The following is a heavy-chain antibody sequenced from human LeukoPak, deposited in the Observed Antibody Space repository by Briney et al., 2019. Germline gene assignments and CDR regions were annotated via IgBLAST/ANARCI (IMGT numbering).Heavy chain of an antibody. Sequence: GGSLRLSCAASGFTFSNAWMSWVRQAPGKGLEWVGRIKSKTDGGTTDYAAPVKGGFTISRDDSKNTLYLQMNSLKTEDTAVYYCTTDLIAAAGIGGFDYWGQGTLVTVSS. J-gene: IGHJ4*02. CDR2: IKSKTDGGTT. CDR3: TTDLIAAAGIGGFDY. V-gene: IGHV3-15*01. D-gene: IGHD6-13*01. CDR1: GFTFSNAW.